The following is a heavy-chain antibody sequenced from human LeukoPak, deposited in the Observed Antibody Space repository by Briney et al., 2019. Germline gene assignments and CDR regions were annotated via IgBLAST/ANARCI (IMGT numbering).Heavy chain of an antibody. CDR3: AKGYRIVSGSLDY. CDR1: GFTFDDYT. D-gene: IGHD3-10*01. J-gene: IGHJ4*02. V-gene: IGHV3-43*01. Sequence: PGGSLRLSRAASGFTFDDYTMHWVRQAPGKGLEWVSLISWDGGNTFYADSVKGRFTISRDNSKNSLYLQMNSLRTEDTALYYCAKGYRIVSGSLDYWGQGTLVTVSS. CDR2: ISWDGGNT.